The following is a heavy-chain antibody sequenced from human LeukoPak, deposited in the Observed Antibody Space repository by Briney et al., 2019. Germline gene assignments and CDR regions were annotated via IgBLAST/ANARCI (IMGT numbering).Heavy chain of an antibody. V-gene: IGHV1-18*04. D-gene: IGHD2-15*01. CDR1: GYTFTGYY. CDR2: ISAYNGNT. CDR3: ARGLGYCSGGTCYSIGEYYMDV. J-gene: IGHJ6*03. Sequence: ASVKVSCKASGYTFTGYYMHWVRQAPGQGLEWMGWISAYNGNTNYAQKLQGRVTLTTDTSTSTAYMELRGLRSDDTAVYYCARGLGYCSGGTCYSIGEYYMDVWGKGTTVTISS.